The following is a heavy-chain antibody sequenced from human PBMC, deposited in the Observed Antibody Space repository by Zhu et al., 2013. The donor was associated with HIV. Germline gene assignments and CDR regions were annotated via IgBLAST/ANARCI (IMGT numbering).Heavy chain of an antibody. CDR2: INPNSGGT. D-gene: IGHD2-2*01. CDR1: GYTFTGYY. CDR3: AREFQRWPSRYYYGMDV. J-gene: IGHJ6*02. V-gene: IGHV1-2*04. Sequence: QVQLVQSGAEVKKPGASVKVSCKASGYTFTGYYMHWVRQAPGQGLEWMGWINPNSGGTNYAQKFQGWVTMTRDTSISTAYMELSRLRSDDTAVYYCAREFQRWPSRYYYGMDVWGQGTTVTVSS.